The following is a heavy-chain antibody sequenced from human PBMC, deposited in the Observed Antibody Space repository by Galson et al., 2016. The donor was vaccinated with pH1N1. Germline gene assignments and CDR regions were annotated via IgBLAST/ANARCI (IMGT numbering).Heavy chain of an antibody. Sequence: SLRLSCAASGFTFDTFAMHWVRQNPGKGLVWVAFISYNGHDPSYADSVKGRFTVSRDNSKNTLYLQMNILRPEDTALDYYARGDWSYADTYYYGMDVWGQGTTVTVSS. CDR2: ISYNGHDP. V-gene: IGHV3-30-3*01. J-gene: IGHJ6*02. CDR3: ARGDWSYADTYYYGMDV. CDR1: GFTFDTFA. D-gene: IGHD3-16*01.